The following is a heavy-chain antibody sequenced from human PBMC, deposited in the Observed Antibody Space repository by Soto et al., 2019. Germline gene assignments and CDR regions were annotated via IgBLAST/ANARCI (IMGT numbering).Heavy chain of an antibody. J-gene: IGHJ3*02. D-gene: IGHD1-1*01. CDR1: GYTFTSYG. CDR2: ISAYNGNT. V-gene: IGHV1-18*01. Sequence: ASVKVSCKASGYTFTSYGISWVRQAPGQGLEWMGWISAYNGNTNYAQKLQGRVTMTTDTSTSTAYMELRSLRSDDTAVYYCARDGTTGTTGVVENDASDIWGQGTMVTVSS. CDR3: ARDGTTGTTGVVENDASDI.